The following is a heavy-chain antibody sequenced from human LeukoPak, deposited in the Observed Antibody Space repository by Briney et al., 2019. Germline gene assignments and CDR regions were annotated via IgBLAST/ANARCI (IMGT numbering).Heavy chain of an antibody. D-gene: IGHD6-19*01. J-gene: IGHJ4*02. V-gene: IGHV3-7*01. CDR2: IKQDGSEK. CDR3: ARERAVAGTDY. Sequence: GGSLRLSCAASGFTFSSYSMSWVRQAPGKGLEWVANIKQDGSEKYYVDSVKGRFTISRDNAKNSLYLQMNSLRAEDTAVYYCARERAVAGTDYWGQGTLVAVSS. CDR1: GFTFSSYS.